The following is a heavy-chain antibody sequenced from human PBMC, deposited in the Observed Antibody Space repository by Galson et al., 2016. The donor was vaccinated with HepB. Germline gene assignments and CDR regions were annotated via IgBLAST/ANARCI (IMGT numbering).Heavy chain of an antibody. CDR1: GFTFSSHW. D-gene: IGHD2-2*01. Sequence: SLRLSCAASGFTFSSHWMHWVRQAPGRGLVWVSRINSDGSSTSYADSVKGRFTISRDNAKNTLYLQMSSLRVDDTAVYYCIREGGPGDCGTTSCYSGAFSSSYYGMDVWGHGTTVTVSS. J-gene: IGHJ6*02. CDR3: IREGGPGDCGTTSCYSGAFSSSYYGMDV. CDR2: INSDGSST. V-gene: IGHV3-74*01.